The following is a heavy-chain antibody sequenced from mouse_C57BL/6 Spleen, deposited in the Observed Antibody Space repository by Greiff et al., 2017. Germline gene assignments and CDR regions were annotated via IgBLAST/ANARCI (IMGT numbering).Heavy chain of an antibody. CDR2: ISYSGST. Sequence: DVQLVESGPGLAKPSPTLSLTCSVTGYSITSYYWNWIRKFPGNKLEYMGYISYSGSTYYNPSLKSRISITPDTSKNQYYLQLISVTTEDTATYYCARSIGYGYYAMDYWGQGTSVTVAS. V-gene: IGHV3-8*01. CDR1: GYSITSYY. CDR3: ARSIGYGYYAMDY. J-gene: IGHJ4*01. D-gene: IGHD2-14*01.